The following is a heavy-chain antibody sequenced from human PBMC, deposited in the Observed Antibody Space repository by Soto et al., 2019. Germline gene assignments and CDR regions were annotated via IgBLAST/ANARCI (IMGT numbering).Heavy chain of an antibody. CDR1: GGSFSGYY. CDR3: ARVQREIAARGGASYYYYYGMDV. D-gene: IGHD6-6*01. J-gene: IGHJ6*02. CDR2: INHSGST. Sequence: KTSETLSLTCTVYGGSFSGYYWSWIRQPPGKGLEWIGEINHSGSTNYNPSLKSRVTISVDTSKNQFSLKLSSVTAADTAVYYCARVQREIAARGGASYYYYYGMDVWGQGTTVTVSS. V-gene: IGHV4-34*01.